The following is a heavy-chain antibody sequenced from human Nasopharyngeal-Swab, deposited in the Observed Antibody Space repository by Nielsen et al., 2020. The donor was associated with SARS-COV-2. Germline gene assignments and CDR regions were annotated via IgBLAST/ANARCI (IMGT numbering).Heavy chain of an antibody. J-gene: IGHJ4*02. CDR3: ARERAGY. V-gene: IGHV3-53*01. D-gene: IGHD2-15*01. Sequence: GGSLRLSCSASGFTISSNYMSWVRQAPGKGLEWVSTIYSGGTTYYADSVKGRFTISRDNSKNTLYLQMNSLRAEDTAVYYCARERAGYWGQGTLVTVSS. CDR2: IYSGGTT. CDR1: GFTISSNY.